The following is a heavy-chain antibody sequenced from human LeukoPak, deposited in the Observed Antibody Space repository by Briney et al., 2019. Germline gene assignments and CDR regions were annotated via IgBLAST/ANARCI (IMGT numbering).Heavy chain of an antibody. D-gene: IGHD1-1*01. CDR1: GGSLNNYY. V-gene: IGHV4-59*01. CDR3: ARVDDWNALEY. CDR2: IYYSGTTT. Sequence: SETLSLTGTVSGGSLNNYYWSWIRQPPGKALEWIGYIYYSGTTTNYNPSLKSRVTISVDTSKNQFSLKLNSVTAADTALYYCARVDDWNALEYWGQGTLVTVSS. J-gene: IGHJ4*02.